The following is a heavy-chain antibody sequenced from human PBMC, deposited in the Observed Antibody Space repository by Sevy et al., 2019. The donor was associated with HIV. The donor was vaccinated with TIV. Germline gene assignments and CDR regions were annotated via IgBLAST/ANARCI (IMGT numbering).Heavy chain of an antibody. D-gene: IGHD3-22*01. J-gene: IGHJ3*02. CDR2: IYAGGST. CDR3: ATHASDYDSTGYLERDAFDI. V-gene: IGHV3-53*01. Sequence: GGSLRLSCAASGFTVSSNYMSWVRQAPGKGLEWVSVIYAGGSTYYADSLKGRFTISRDNSKNTLYLQMNGLRAEDTAVYYCATHASDYDSTGYLERDAFDIWGQGTMVTVSS. CDR1: GFTVSSNY.